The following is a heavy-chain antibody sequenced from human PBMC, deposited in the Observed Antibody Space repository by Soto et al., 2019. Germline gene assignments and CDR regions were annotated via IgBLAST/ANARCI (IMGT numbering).Heavy chain of an antibody. Sequence: PGGSLRLSCAASGFTFSSYGMHWVRQAPGKGLEWVAVIWYDGSNKYYADSVKGRFTISRDNSKNTLYLQMNSLRAEDTAVYYCARDGKYYYASSGSYPDFDYWGQGTLVTVSS. V-gene: IGHV3-33*01. CDR1: GFTFSSYG. J-gene: IGHJ4*02. CDR3: ARDGKYYYASSGSYPDFDY. CDR2: IWYDGSNK. D-gene: IGHD3-22*01.